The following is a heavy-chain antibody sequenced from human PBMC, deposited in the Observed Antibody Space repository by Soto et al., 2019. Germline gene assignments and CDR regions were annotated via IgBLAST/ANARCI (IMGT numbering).Heavy chain of an antibody. D-gene: IGHD6-19*01. V-gene: IGHV1-18*01. CDR2: ISAYNGNT. CDR3: ARTRLAVAGTVVGNWFDP. Sequence: GASVKVSCKASGGTFSPYTVNWVRQAPGQGLEWMGWISAYNGNTNYAQKLQGRVTMTTDTSTSTAYMELRSLRSDDTAVYYCARTRLAVAGTVVGNWFDPWGQGTLVTVSS. J-gene: IGHJ5*02. CDR1: GGTFSPYT.